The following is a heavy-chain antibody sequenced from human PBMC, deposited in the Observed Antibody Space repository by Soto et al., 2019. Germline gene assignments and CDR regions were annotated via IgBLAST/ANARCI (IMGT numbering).Heavy chain of an antibody. J-gene: IGHJ4*02. CDR2: IIPIFGTA. CDR3: ARVPDPYSSGYCFDY. V-gene: IGHV1-69*13. CDR1: GGTFSSYA. D-gene: IGHD3-22*01. Sequence: ASVKVSCKASGGTFSSYAISWVRQAPGQGLEWMGGIIPIFGTANYAQKFQGRVTITADESTSTAYMELSSLRSEDTAVYYCARVPDPYSSGYCFDYWGQGTLVTVSS.